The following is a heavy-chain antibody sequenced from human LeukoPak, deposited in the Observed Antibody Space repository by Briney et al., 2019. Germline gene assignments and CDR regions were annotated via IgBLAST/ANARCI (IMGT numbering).Heavy chain of an antibody. CDR1: GYTFTSYG. J-gene: IGHJ4*02. V-gene: IGHV1-18*01. CDR3: ARVGGYSYGYASSYYFDY. Sequence: ASVKVSCKASGYTFTSYGISWVRQAPGQGLEWMGWISAYNGNTNYAQKLQGRVTMTTDTSTSTAYMELRSLRSDDTAVYYCARVGGYSYGYASSYYFDYWGQGTLVTVSS. D-gene: IGHD5-18*01. CDR2: ISAYNGNT.